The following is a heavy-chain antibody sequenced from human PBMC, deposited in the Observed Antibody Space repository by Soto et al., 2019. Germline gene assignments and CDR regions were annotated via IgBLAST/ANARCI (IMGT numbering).Heavy chain of an antibody. CDR3: ARGDATKIVVTTYYAMDV. D-gene: IGHD3-22*01. CDR2: IIPVFGTP. J-gene: IGHJ6*02. CDR1: GGSLSNYG. V-gene: IGHV1-69*12. Sequence: QVQLVQSGAEVKKPGSSVKVSCKASGGSLSNYGISWVRQAPGQGLEWMGAIIPVFGTPNYAQKFQDRVTITADASTTTVYMEVRSLTSEETAVYYCARGDATKIVVTTYYAMDVWGQGTTVTVSS.